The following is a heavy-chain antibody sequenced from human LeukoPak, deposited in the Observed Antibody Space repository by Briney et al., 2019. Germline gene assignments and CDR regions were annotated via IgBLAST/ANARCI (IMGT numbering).Heavy chain of an antibody. D-gene: IGHD5-24*01. J-gene: IGHJ3*02. CDR1: GFTFSSYA. V-gene: IGHV3-23*01. CDR3: AKDPRPGYNSLYAFDI. CDR2: ISGSSGNT. Sequence: GGSLRLSCAASGFTFSSYAMSWVRQAPGKGLEWVSGISGSSGNTYYADSVKGRFTISRDNSKNTLYLQMNSLRAEDTAVYYRAKDPRPGYNSLYAFDIWGQGIMVTVSS.